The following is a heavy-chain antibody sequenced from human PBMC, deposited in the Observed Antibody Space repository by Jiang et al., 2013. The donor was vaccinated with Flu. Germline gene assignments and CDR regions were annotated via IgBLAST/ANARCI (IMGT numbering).Heavy chain of an antibody. D-gene: IGHD2-15*01. Sequence: QSGAEVKKPGSSVKVSCKASGGTFNNYPLTWVRQAPGQGLEWMGGTLPISGTTNYAQNFQGRVTITADESTSTAHMELNSLRSEDTAFYYCARLEPCGGSCYYFDHWGQGTLVTVSS. CDR3: ARLEPCGGSCYYFDH. CDR1: GGTFNNYP. J-gene: IGHJ4*02. V-gene: IGHV1-69*01. CDR2: TLPISGTT.